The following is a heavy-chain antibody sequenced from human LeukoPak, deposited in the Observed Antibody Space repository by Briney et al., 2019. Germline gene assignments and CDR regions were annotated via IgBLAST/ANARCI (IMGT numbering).Heavy chain of an antibody. CDR3: AGYSSGWFGAFHI. J-gene: IGHJ3*02. V-gene: IGHV3-11*04. Sequence: GGSQRLSCAASGFTFSDYYMSWIRQAPGKGQEWLSYIISTGGTIYYADSVKGRFTISRDNAKNSLYLQMNSLTAEDTAVYYCAGYSSGWFGAFHIWGQGTMVTVSS. CDR2: IISTGGTI. D-gene: IGHD6-19*01. CDR1: GFTFSDYY.